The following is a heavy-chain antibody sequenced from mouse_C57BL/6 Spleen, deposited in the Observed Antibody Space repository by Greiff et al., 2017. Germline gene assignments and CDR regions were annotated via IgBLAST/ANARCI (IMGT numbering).Heavy chain of an antibody. J-gene: IGHJ3*01. Sequence: QVQLKQSGAELVKPGASVKISCKASGYAFSSYWMNWVKQRPGKGLEWIGQIYPGDGDTNYNGKFKGKATLTADKSSSTAYMQLSSLTSEDSAVYFCARSGWDDAWFAYWGQGTLVTVSA. D-gene: IGHD4-1*01. CDR3: ARSGWDDAWFAY. CDR1: GYAFSSYW. V-gene: IGHV1-80*01. CDR2: IYPGDGDT.